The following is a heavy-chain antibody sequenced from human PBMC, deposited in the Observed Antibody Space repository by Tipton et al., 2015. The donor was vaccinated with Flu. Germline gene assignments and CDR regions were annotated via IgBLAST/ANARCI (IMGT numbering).Heavy chain of an antibody. CDR3: ARGSGYANAYLDF. J-gene: IGHJ4*02. V-gene: IGHV4-38-2*02. CDR1: GDSISSRYY. CDR2: IFRTGST. D-gene: IGHD5-12*01. Sequence: TLSLTCTISGDSISSRYYWGWIRQPPGKGLEWIGNIFRTGSTYHNPSLKSRVTISVDTSKNQFSLKVTSLTAADTAVYYCARGSGYANAYLDFWGQGTLVTVSS.